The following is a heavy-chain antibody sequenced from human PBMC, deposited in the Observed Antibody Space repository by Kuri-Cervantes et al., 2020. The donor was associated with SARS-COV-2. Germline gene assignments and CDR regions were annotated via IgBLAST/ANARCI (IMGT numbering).Heavy chain of an antibody. D-gene: IGHD1-26*01. CDR2: ISSSSYI. CDR3: ARGRVGATYYYYYMDV. J-gene: IGHJ6*03. Sequence: GGSLRLSCAASGFTFSSYSMNWVRQAPGKGLEWVSSISSSSYIYYADSVKGRFTISRDNAKNSLYLQMNSLRAEDTAVYYCARGRVGATYYYYYMDVWDKGATVTVSS. V-gene: IGHV3-21*01. CDR1: GFTFSSYS.